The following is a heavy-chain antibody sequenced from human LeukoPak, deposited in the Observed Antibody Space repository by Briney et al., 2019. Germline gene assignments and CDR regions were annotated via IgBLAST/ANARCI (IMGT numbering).Heavy chain of an antibody. CDR1: GFTFSSYA. CDR3: ARDSARLARGEFDP. CDR2: ISGSGGST. J-gene: IGHJ5*02. V-gene: IGHV3-23*01. D-gene: IGHD3-10*01. Sequence: GGSLRLSCAASGFTFSSYAMSWVRQAPGKGLEWVSAISGSGGSTYYADSVKGRFTSSRDNSKSTLHLQMNSLRAEDTAVYYCARDSARLARGEFDPWGQGTLVTVSS.